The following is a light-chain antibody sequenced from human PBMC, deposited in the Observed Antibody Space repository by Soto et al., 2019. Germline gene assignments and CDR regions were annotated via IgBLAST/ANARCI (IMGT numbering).Light chain of an antibody. Sequence: QAVVTQPPSVSGAPGQRVTISCTGSSSNIGAGYDVHWYQQFPGTAPKLLIYGNTNRPSGVPDRFSGSKSGTSASLAITGVQGEDEADYYCQSYDSSLSGSVFGGGTKVTVL. V-gene: IGLV1-40*01. CDR3: QSYDSSLSGSV. J-gene: IGLJ2*01. CDR2: GNT. CDR1: SSNIGAGYD.